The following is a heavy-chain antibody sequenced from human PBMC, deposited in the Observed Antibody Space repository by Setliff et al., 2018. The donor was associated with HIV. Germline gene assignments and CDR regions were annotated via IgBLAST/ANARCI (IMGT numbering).Heavy chain of an antibody. CDR2: ISGSGGST. D-gene: IGHD1-26*01. J-gene: IGHJ4*02. CDR1: GFTFSSYA. Sequence: GGSLRLSCVASGFTFSSYAMSWVRQAPGKGLEWVSAISGSGGSTWYADSVKGRFTISRDNSKNTLYLQMGSLRAEDMAVYYCARDAEVGTTYFDYWGQGTLVTVSS. CDR3: ARDAEVGTTYFDY. V-gene: IGHV3-23*01.